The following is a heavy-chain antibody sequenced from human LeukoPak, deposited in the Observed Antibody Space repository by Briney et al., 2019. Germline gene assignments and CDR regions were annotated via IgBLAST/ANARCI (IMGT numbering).Heavy chain of an antibody. CDR1: GNSISSGDNY. CDR3: ARAITMVRGLQYYYYMDV. Sequence: PSETLSLTCTVSGNSISSGDNYWSWIRQPAGKGLEWIGRIYTSGSTNYNPSLKSRVTISGDTSKNQFSLRLSSVTAADTAVYYCARAITMVRGLQYYYYMDVWGKGTTVTVSS. V-gene: IGHV4-61*02. CDR2: IYTSGST. D-gene: IGHD3-10*01. J-gene: IGHJ6*03.